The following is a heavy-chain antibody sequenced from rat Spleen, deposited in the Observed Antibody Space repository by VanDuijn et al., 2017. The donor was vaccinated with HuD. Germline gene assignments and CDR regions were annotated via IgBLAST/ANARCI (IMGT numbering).Heavy chain of an antibody. D-gene: IGHD1-11*01. Sequence: EVQLVESGGGLVQPGRSLKLSCAASGFTFSNYDMAWVRQAPTKGLEWVASISPSGGSTYYRDSVKGRFTVSRDNAKSTLYLQMDSLRSEDTATYYCAREVNYGGYSEDYFDYWGQGVMVTVSS. CDR1: GFTFSNYD. J-gene: IGHJ2*01. CDR2: ISPSGGST. CDR3: AREVNYGGYSEDYFDY. V-gene: IGHV5-25*01.